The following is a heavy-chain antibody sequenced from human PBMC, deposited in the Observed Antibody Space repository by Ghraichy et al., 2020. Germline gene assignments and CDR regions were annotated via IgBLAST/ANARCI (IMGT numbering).Heavy chain of an antibody. CDR2: MNPNSGNT. CDR1: GYTFTSYD. J-gene: IGHJ6*02. D-gene: IGHD2-2*02. Sequence: ASVKVSCKASGYTFTSYDINWVRQATGQGLEWMGWMNPNSGNTGYAQKFQGRITMTRNTSISTVYMELSSLRSEDTAVYYCASATYCSSTRCYTGNYYYKYAMDVWGQGTTVTVSS. CDR3: ASATYCSSTRCYTGNYYYKYAMDV. V-gene: IGHV1-8*01.